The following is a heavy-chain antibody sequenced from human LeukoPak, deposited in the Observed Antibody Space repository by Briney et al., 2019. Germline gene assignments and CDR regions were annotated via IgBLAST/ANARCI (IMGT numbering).Heavy chain of an antibody. V-gene: IGHV3-7*03. J-gene: IGHJ4*02. CDR1: GFTFSIYW. CDR3: ARYCSGGSCFDY. Sequence: PGGSLRLSCAASGFTFSIYWMSWVRQALGKGLEWVANINQDGGEKYYVDSVKGRFTISRDNAKNSLYLQMNSLRAEDTAVYYCARYCSGGSCFDYWGQGTLVTVSS. D-gene: IGHD2-15*01. CDR2: INQDGGEK.